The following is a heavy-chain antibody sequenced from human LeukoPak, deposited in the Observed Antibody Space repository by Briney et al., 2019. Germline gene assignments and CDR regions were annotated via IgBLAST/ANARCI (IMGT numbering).Heavy chain of an antibody. Sequence: GGSLRLSCSTSGFTFGDHAMSWVRQAPGKGLERVGFIRSRAYRVTTEYAASVRDRFTISRDDSKSIAYLQMNSLKIDDTAVYFCGRGPIELWLHNGIDVWGQGTTVTVSS. D-gene: IGHD5-18*01. CDR1: GFTFGDHA. V-gene: IGHV3-49*04. J-gene: IGHJ6*02. CDR2: IRSRAYRVTT. CDR3: GRGPIELWLHNGIDV.